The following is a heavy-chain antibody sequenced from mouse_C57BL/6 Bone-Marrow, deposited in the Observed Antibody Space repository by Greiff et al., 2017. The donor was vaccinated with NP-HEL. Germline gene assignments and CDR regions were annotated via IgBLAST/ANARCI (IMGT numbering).Heavy chain of an antibody. V-gene: IGHV6-6*01. CDR3: TRPRRTWFAY. Sequence: EVQRVESGGGLVQPGGSMKLSCAASGFTFSDAWMDWVRQSPEKGLEWVAEIRNKANNHATYYAESVKGRFTISRDDSKSSVYLQMNSLRAEDTGIYYCTRPRRTWFAYWGQGTLVTVSA. CDR2: IRNKANNHAT. J-gene: IGHJ3*01. CDR1: GFTFSDAW.